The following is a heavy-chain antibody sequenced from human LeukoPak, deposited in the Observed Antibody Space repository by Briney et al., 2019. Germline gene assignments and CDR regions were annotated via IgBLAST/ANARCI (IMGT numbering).Heavy chain of an antibody. Sequence: PGGSLRLSCVASRFTFSDYYMTWIRQPPGTGLEWISYISISCRGGEYAGPLRGRFTLSRDNAKNTLYLEMNSLRAEDTAVYYCARDLTGTTYDSWGQGTLVTVSS. CDR3: ARDLTGTTYDS. D-gene: IGHD1-7*01. J-gene: IGHJ5*01. V-gene: IGHV3-11*04. CDR2: ISISCRGG. CDR1: RFTFSDYY.